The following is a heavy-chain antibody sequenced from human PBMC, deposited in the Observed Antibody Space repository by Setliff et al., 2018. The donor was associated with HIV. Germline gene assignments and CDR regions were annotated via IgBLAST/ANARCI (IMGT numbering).Heavy chain of an antibody. D-gene: IGHD3-10*02. J-gene: IGHJ6*03. CDR1: GGTFSSYA. CDR2: IIPIFNTA. V-gene: IGHV1-69*13. CDR3: ARIVRPSYYYYYYMDV. Sequence: SVKVSCKASGGTFSSYAISWVRQAPGQGLEWMGGIIPIFNTANYAQKFQGRVTITADESTSTAYMELSSLRSEDTAAYYCARIVRPSYYYYYYMDVWGKGTTVTVSS.